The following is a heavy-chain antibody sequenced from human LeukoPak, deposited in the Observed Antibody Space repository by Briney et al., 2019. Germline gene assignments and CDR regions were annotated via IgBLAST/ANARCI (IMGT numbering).Heavy chain of an antibody. Sequence: ASVKVSCKASGYTFTSYYMHWVRQAPGQGLEWMGIIDPSGGSTSYAQKFQGRVTMTRDMSTSTVYMELSSLRSEDTAVYYCARTYSSSEGLDYWGQGTLVTVSS. CDR2: IDPSGGST. V-gene: IGHV1-46*01. CDR1: GYTFTSYY. CDR3: ARTYSSSEGLDY. D-gene: IGHD6-13*01. J-gene: IGHJ4*02.